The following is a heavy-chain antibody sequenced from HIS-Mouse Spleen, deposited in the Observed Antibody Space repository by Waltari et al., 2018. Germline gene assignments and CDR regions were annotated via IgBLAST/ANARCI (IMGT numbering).Heavy chain of an antibody. J-gene: IGHJ2*01. CDR2: IYYSGST. D-gene: IGHD6-13*01. CDR1: GGSISSSRYY. V-gene: IGHV4-39*07. Sequence: QLQLQESGPGLAKPSETLSLTCTVSGGSISSSRYYWCWIRQPPGKGLEWIGSIYYSGSTYYNPSLKSRVTISVDTSKNQFSLKLSSVTAADTAVYYCAREIPYSSSWYDWYFDLWGRGTLVTVSS. CDR3: AREIPYSSSWYDWYFDL.